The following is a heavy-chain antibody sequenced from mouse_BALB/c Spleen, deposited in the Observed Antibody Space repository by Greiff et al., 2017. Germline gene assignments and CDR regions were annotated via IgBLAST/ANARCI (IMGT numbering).Heavy chain of an antibody. CDR3: ARSLGGY. J-gene: IGHJ2*01. Sequence: EVKLQQSGAELVKPGASVKLSCTASGFNINDTYMHWVKQRPEQGLEWIGRIDPANGNTKYDPKFQGKATITADTSSNTAYLQLSSLTSEDTAVYYCARSLGGYWGQGTTLTVSS. CDR2: IDPANGNT. V-gene: IGHV14-3*02. CDR1: GFNINDTY.